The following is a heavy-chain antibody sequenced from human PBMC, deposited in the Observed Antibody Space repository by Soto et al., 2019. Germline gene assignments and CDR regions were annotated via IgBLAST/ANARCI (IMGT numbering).Heavy chain of an antibody. J-gene: IGHJ6*02. CDR1: GFTFSDYY. CDR2: ISTSGSTI. D-gene: IGHD4-17*01. CDR3: ARGTSDYGAYVEFYYYYGMDV. Sequence: QVQLVESGGGLVKTGGSLRLSCAASGFTFSDYYMSWIRQAPGKGLEWVSYISTSGSTIYYADSVKGRFTISRDNAKNSLYLQMNSLRAEDTAVYYCARGTSDYGAYVEFYYYYGMDVWGQGTTVTVSS. V-gene: IGHV3-11*01.